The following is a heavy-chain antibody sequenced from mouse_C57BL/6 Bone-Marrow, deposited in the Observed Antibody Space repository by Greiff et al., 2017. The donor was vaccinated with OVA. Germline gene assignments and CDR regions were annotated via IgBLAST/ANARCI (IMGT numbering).Heavy chain of an antibody. CDR3: ARKGGTYSPGAY. CDR2: INPNNGGT. Sequence: EVQLQQSGPELVKPGASVKISCKASGYTFTDYYMNWVKQSHGKSLEWIGDINPNNGGTSYNQKFKGKATLTVDKYSSTAYMELRSLTSEDSAVYYCARKGGTYSPGAYWGQGTLVTVSA. J-gene: IGHJ3*01. CDR1: GYTFTDYY. D-gene: IGHD2-10*01. V-gene: IGHV1-26*01.